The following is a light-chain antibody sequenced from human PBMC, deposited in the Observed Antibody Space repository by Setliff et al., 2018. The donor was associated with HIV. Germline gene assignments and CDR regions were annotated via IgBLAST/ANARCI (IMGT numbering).Light chain of an antibody. Sequence: QSALTQPASVSGSPGQSITISCTGISSDVGGYYSVSWYQQHPGKAPKLMIYDVINRPSGVSNRFSGSRSGNTASLTISGLQVEDEADYSCSSYTTSSTLYVFGPGTKVTVL. V-gene: IGLV2-14*03. CDR3: SSYTTSSTLYV. CDR2: DVI. J-gene: IGLJ1*01. CDR1: SSDVGGYYS.